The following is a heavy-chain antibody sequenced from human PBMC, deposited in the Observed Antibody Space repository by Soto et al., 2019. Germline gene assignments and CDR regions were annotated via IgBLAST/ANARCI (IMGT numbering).Heavy chain of an antibody. CDR2: IYYSGST. Sequence: SQTLSVTCTVSGGSISSVGYYWSWIRQHPGKGLEWIGYIYYSGSTYYNPSLKSRVTISVDTSKNQFSLKLSSVTAADTAVYYCARVPDYGGYFDYWGQGTLVTVSS. D-gene: IGHD4-17*01. V-gene: IGHV4-31*03. J-gene: IGHJ4*02. CDR3: ARVPDYGGYFDY. CDR1: GGSISSVGYY.